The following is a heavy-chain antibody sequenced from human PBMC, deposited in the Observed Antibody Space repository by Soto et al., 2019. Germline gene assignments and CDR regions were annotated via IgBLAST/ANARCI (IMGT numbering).Heavy chain of an antibody. J-gene: IGHJ4*02. D-gene: IGHD3-3*01. Sequence: GSLRLSCAASGFTFSSYWMHWVRQAPGKGLVWVSRINSDGSSTSYADSVKGRFTISRDNAKNTLYLQMNSLRAEDTAVYYCARDHPINDFWSGYYSLGPDYWGQGTLVTVSS. CDR2: INSDGSST. CDR1: GFTFSSYW. V-gene: IGHV3-74*01. CDR3: ARDHPINDFWSGYYSLGPDY.